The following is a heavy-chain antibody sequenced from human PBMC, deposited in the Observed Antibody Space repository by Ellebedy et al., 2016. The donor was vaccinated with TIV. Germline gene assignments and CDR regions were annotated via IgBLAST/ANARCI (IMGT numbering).Heavy chain of an antibody. Sequence: GESLKISCKGSGYSFSTYWIGWVRQMPGKGLEWMGIIYPGDSDTRYSPALQGQVTISADKSISTAYLHLSGLKASDTAMYYCARHASMATITVAFDIWGQGTMVSVSS. CDR1: GYSFSTYW. V-gene: IGHV5-51*01. CDR3: ARHASMATITVAFDI. D-gene: IGHD5-24*01. J-gene: IGHJ3*02. CDR2: IYPGDSDT.